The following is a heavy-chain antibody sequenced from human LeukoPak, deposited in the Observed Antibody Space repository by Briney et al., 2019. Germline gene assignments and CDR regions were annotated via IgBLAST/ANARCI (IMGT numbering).Heavy chain of an antibody. Sequence: GGSLRLTCAASGFTFDDYAMHWVRQAPGKGLEWVSLISGDGGSTYYADSVKGRFTISRDNSKNSLYLQMNSLRTKDTALYYCAKWRGDYPSYYYYYMDVWGKGTTVTVSS. CDR2: ISGDGGST. CDR3: AKWRGDYPSYYYYYMDV. D-gene: IGHD4-17*01. J-gene: IGHJ6*03. CDR1: GFTFDDYA. V-gene: IGHV3-43*02.